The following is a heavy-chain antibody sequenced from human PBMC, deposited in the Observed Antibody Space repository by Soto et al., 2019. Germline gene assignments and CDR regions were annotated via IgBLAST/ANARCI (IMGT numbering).Heavy chain of an antibody. J-gene: IGHJ4*02. CDR2: ISPMFGAA. CDR1: VGTFNTYA. D-gene: IGHD3-10*01. V-gene: IGHV1-69*19. Sequence: QVQLVQSGAELKKPGSSVKVSCQSSVGTFNTYAMNWVRQAPGQGPEWMGDISPMFGAANYAPKFQGRVTITADESTGTSYMQLRSLTSEDTALYFCAREVQVHTPAFVYWGQGTLVTVSS. CDR3: AREVQVHTPAFVY.